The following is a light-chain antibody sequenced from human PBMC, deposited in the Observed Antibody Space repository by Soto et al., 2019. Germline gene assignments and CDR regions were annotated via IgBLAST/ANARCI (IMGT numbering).Light chain of an antibody. J-gene: IGLJ2*01. V-gene: IGLV4-69*01. Sequence: QLELTQSPSASASLGASVKLTCTLSSGHSSYAIAWHQQQPEKGPRYLMKLDSDGSHTKGDAIPDRFSGSSSGAERYLTISSLQSEDEADYYCQTWGTGIHVVFGGGTKVTVL. CDR1: SGHSSYA. CDR2: LDSDGSH. CDR3: QTWGTGIHVV.